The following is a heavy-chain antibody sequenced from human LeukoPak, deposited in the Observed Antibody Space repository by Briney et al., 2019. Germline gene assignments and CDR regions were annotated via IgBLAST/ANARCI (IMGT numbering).Heavy chain of an antibody. CDR2: IWYDGSNK. CDR1: GFTFSSYG. CDR3: AKDYPTPAH. V-gene: IGHV3-33*06. Sequence: PGRSLRLSCAASGFTFSSYGMHWVRQAPGKGLEWVAVIWYDGSNKYYAESVKGRFTISRDNSKNALYLQMNSLRAEDSAVYYCAKDYPTPAHWGQETLVTVP. J-gene: IGHJ4*02.